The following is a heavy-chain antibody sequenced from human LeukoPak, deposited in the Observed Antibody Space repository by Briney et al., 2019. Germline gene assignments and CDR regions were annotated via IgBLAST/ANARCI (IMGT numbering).Heavy chain of an antibody. CDR2: INHSGST. Sequence: PSETLSLTCAVYGGSFSGYYWSWIRQPPGKGLEWIGEINHSGSTNYNPSLKSRVTISVDTSKNQFSLKLSSVTAADTAVYYCARGEGIMITFGGVIVPNYFDYWDQGTLVTVSS. J-gene: IGHJ4*02. V-gene: IGHV4-34*01. CDR1: GGSFSGYY. CDR3: ARGEGIMITFGGVIVPNYFDY. D-gene: IGHD3-16*02.